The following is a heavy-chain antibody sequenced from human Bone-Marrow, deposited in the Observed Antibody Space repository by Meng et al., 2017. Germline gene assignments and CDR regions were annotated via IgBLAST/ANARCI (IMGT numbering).Heavy chain of an antibody. CDR1: GYTFTGYY. CDR3: ARGYEYQLLRIYYYYYGMDV. Sequence: ASVKVSCKASGYTFTGYYMHWVRQAPGQGPEWMGWMNPNSGNTGYAQKFQGRVTMTRNTSISTAYMELSSLRSEDTAVYYCARGYEYQLLRIYYYYYGMDVWGQGTTVTVSS. CDR2: MNPNSGNT. J-gene: IGHJ6*02. V-gene: IGHV1-8*02. D-gene: IGHD2-2*01.